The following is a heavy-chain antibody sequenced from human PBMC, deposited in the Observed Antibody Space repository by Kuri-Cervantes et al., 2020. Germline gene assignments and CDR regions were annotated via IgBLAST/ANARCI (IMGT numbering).Heavy chain of an antibody. D-gene: IGHD3-3*01. CDR2: IIPIFGTA. Sequence: SVKVSCKASGYTFSNYYMHWVRQAPGQGLEWMGGIIPIFGTANYAQKFQGRVTITADESTSTAYMELSSLRSEDTAVYYCASVLRFLEWLGGGMDVWGQGTTVTVSS. V-gene: IGHV1-69*13. CDR3: ASVLRFLEWLGGGMDV. J-gene: IGHJ6*02. CDR1: GYTFSNYY.